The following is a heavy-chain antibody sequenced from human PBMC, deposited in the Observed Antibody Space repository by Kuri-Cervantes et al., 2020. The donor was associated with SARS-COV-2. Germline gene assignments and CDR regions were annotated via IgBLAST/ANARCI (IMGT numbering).Heavy chain of an antibody. V-gene: IGHV3-53*01. Sequence: GESLKISCAVSGFTVSRNYMSWVRQAPGKGLEWVSVTYSGGNAYYADSVEGRFTISTDDSKNTLYLQLNSLRAEDSAAYYCAGGFAMVRSMDVWGQGTTVTVSS. D-gene: IGHD3-10*01. CDR1: GFTVSRNY. CDR2: TYSGGNA. CDR3: AGGFAMVRSMDV. J-gene: IGHJ6*02.